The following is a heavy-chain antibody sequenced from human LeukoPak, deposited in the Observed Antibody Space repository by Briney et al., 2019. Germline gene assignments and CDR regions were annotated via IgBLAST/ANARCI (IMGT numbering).Heavy chain of an antibody. D-gene: IGHD2-15*01. CDR3: ARDRYCSGGSCYFGHYYYYMDV. CDR1: GFTFDDYG. Sequence: GGSLRLTCAASGFTFDDYGISWVRQAPGKGLEWVSGINWNGGSTGYADSVKGRFTISRDNAKNSLYLQMNSLRAEDTAVYYCARDRYCSGGSCYFGHYYYYMDVWGKGTTVTVSS. V-gene: IGHV3-20*04. CDR2: INWNGGST. J-gene: IGHJ6*03.